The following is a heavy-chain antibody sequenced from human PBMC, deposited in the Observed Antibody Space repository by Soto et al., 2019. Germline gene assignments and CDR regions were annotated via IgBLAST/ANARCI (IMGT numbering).Heavy chain of an antibody. J-gene: IGHJ4*02. CDR3: ARLLFLEWFDDY. CDR2: ISTYNGNT. CDR1: GYTFTSYG. D-gene: IGHD3-3*01. V-gene: IGHV1-18*04. Sequence: ASVKVSCKTSGYTFTSYGISWVRQAPGQGLEWMGWISTYNGNTNYAQKFQGRATMTTDTSTTTAYMEPRSLKSDDTAVYYCARLLFLEWFDDYWGQGTLVTVSS.